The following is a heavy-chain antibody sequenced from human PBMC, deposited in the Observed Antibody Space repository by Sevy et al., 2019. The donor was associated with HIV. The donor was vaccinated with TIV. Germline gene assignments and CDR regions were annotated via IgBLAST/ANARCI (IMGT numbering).Heavy chain of an antibody. J-gene: IGHJ6*02. D-gene: IGHD3-22*01. CDR3: ARDHQRITSIGVVITILDV. CDR1: GGSVSSGSYY. Sequence: SETLSLTCTVSGGSVSSGSYYWSWIRQPPGKGLEWIGYIYYSGSTNYNPSLKSRVTISVDASKNQFSLKLSSVTAADTAVYYCARDHQRITSIGVVITILDVWGQGTTVTVSS. V-gene: IGHV4-61*01. CDR2: IYYSGST.